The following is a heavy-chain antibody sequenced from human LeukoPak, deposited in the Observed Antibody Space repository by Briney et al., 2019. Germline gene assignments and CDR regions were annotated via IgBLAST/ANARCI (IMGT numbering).Heavy chain of an antibody. V-gene: IGHV3-33*08. Sequence: GGSLRLSCAASGFTFSSYGMHWVRQAPGKGLEWVAVIWYDGSNKYYADSVKGRFTISRDNSKSTLYLQMNSLRAEDTAVYYCASGPVAYYFDYWGQGTLVTVSS. D-gene: IGHD3/OR15-3a*01. J-gene: IGHJ4*02. CDR2: IWYDGSNK. CDR3: ASGPVAYYFDY. CDR1: GFTFSSYG.